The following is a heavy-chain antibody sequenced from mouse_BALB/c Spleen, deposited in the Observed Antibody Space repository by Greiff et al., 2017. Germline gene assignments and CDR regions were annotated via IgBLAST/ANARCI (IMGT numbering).Heavy chain of an antibody. CDR3: ARRGYYKDY. CDR2: INPSTGYT. V-gene: IGHV1-7*01. D-gene: IGHD2-12*01. J-gene: IGHJ2*01. CDR1: GYTFTSYW. Sequence: QVQLKQSGAELAKPGASVKMSCKASGYTFTSYWMHWVKQRPGQGLEWIGYINPSTGYTEYNQKFKDKATLTADKSSSTAYMQLSSLTSEDSAVYYCARRGYYKDYWGQGTTLTVSS.